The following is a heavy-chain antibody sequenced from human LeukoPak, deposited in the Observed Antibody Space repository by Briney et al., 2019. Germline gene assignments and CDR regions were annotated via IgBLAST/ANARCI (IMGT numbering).Heavy chain of an antibody. CDR1: GFRFSDYG. Sequence: PGGSLRLSCQASGFRFSDYGISWVRLAPGKGLEWVSGFSRSCGGCSYYADSVKGRFTISRDNSKNTLYMYMNSLRAEDTAVYYCAKTSSGSYFDYWGPGTLVTVSS. D-gene: IGHD1-26*01. CDR3: AKTSSGSYFDY. V-gene: IGHV3-23*01. J-gene: IGHJ4*02. CDR2: FSRSCGGCS.